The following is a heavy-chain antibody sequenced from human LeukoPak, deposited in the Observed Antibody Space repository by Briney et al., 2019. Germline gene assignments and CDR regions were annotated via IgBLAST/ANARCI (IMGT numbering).Heavy chain of an antibody. CDR1: GFTFSSYG. CDR3: AKDADDYGDLYYFDY. CDR2: ISYDGSNK. D-gene: IGHD4-17*01. Sequence: GGSLRLSCAASGFTFSSYGMHWVRQAPGKGLEWVAVISYDGSNKYYADSVKGRFTISRDNSKNTLYLQMNSLRAEDTAVYYCAKDADDYGDLYYFDYWGLGTLVTVSS. J-gene: IGHJ4*02. V-gene: IGHV3-30*18.